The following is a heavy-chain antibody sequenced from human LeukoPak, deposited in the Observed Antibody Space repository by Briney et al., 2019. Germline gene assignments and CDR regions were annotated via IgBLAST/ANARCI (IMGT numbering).Heavy chain of an antibody. CDR3: ARATAGSIVTFDY. D-gene: IGHD3-10*01. CDR2: ISSSGSTI. J-gene: IGHJ4*02. Sequence: PGGSLRLSXAASGFTFSSYEMNWLRQAPGKGLEWVSYISSSGSTIYYADSVKGRFTISRDNAKNSLYLQMNSLRAEDTAVYYCARATAGSIVTFDYWGQGTLVTVSS. V-gene: IGHV3-48*03. CDR1: GFTFSSYE.